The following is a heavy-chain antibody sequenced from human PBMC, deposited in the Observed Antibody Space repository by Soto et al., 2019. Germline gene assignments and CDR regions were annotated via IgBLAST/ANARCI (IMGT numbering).Heavy chain of an antibody. Sequence: SGPTLVNPTQTLTLTCTFSGFSLTTFGVGVGWIRQPPGKALEWLALIYWDDDKRYSPSLKSRLTITMDTSKNQVVLTMTNMDPVDTATYFCAHRGARDLMDVWGKGTTVTVSS. CDR2: IYWDDDK. CDR3: AHRGARDLMDV. V-gene: IGHV2-5*02. D-gene: IGHD6-6*01. J-gene: IGHJ6*03. CDR1: GFSLTTFGVG.